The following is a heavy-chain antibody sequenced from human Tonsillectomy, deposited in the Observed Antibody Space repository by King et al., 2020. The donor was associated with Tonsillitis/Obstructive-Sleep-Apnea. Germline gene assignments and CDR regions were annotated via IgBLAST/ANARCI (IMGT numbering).Heavy chain of an antibody. J-gene: IGHJ3*02. CDR3: ARHYYDYVWGSYRYTGDAFDI. CDR2: NYYSGSP. CDR1: GGSISSYY. V-gene: IGHV4-59*08. Sequence: VQLQESGPGLVKPSETLSLTCTVSGGSISSYYWSWIRQPPGKGLEWIGYNYYSGSPNYNPSLKSRVTISVDTSKNQFSLKLSSVTAADTAVYYCARHYYDYVWGSYRYTGDAFDIWGQGTMVTVSS. D-gene: IGHD3-16*02.